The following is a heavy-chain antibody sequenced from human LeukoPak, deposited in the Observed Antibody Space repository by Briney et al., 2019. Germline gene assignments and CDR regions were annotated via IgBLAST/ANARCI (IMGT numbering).Heavy chain of an antibody. D-gene: IGHD2-15*01. CDR3: ARGSGSGNWYFDL. CDR1: GGSTSSYY. J-gene: IGHJ2*01. V-gene: IGHV4-59*01. CDR2: IYYDGST. Sequence: SETLSLTCTVSGGSTSSYYWSWIRQPPGKGLEWIGYIYYDGSTNYNPSLKSRVSISVDTSKNQFSLKLSSVTAADTAVYYCARGSGSGNWYFDLWGRGTLVTVSS.